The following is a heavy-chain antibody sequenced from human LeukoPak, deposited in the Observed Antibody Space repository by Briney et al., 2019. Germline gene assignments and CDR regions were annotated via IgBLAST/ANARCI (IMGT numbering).Heavy chain of an antibody. J-gene: IGHJ4*02. CDR3: LAQYYFDY. Sequence: GGSLRLSCAASGFTFSSYSMNWVRQTPGKRLEWIGRIISKSDGGTTDYAAPVKDRFIISRDDSKGTLYLQLNSLRTDDTAVYYCLAQYYFDYWGRGTLVTVSS. D-gene: IGHD5-24*01. V-gene: IGHV3-15*01. CDR1: GFTFSSYS. CDR2: IISKSDGGTT.